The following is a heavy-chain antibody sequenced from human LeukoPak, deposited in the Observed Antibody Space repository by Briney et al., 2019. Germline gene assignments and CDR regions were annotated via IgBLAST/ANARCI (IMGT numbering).Heavy chain of an antibody. CDR3: AKGNSNPHYYYYYIDV. J-gene: IGHJ6*03. D-gene: IGHD4-23*01. CDR1: GFTFSNYG. CDR2: IRYDGSNK. Sequence: GGSLRLSCAASGFTFSNYGMHWVRQAPGKGLEWVAFIRYDGSNKYYADSVKGRFTISRDNSKNTVYLQMNSLRAEDTAVYYCAKGNSNPHYYYYYIDVSGKGITVTVSS. V-gene: IGHV3-30*02.